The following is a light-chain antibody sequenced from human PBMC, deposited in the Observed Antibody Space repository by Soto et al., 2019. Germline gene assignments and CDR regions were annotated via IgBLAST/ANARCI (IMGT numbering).Light chain of an antibody. V-gene: IGLV2-14*01. J-gene: IGLJ2*01. CDR1: SSDVGGYNY. CDR3: SSCTSSNTVI. Sequence: SALTQPASVSGSPGQSITISCTGTSSDVGGYNYVSWYQQHPGKAPKLMIHEVSNRPSGVSPRFSGSKSGNTASLTISGLQADDEADYYCSSCTSSNTVIFGGGTKVTVL. CDR2: EVS.